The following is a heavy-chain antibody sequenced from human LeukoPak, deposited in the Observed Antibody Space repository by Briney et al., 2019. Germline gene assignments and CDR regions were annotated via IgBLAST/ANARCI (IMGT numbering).Heavy chain of an antibody. D-gene: IGHD3-10*01. CDR2: FDPEDGET. CDR3: ATGLTMVRGRLTRYYYYYYGMDV. V-gene: IGHV1-24*01. J-gene: IGHJ6*02. Sequence: ASVKVSCKFSGYTLTELSMHWVRQAPGKGREWMGGFDPEDGETIYAQKFQGRVTMTEDTSTDTAYMELSSLRSEDTAVYYCATGLTMVRGRLTRYYYYYYGMDVWGQGTTVTVSS. CDR1: GYTLTELS.